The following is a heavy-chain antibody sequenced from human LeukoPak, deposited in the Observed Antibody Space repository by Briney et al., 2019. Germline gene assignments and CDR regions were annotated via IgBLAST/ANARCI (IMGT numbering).Heavy chain of an antibody. J-gene: IGHJ3*02. CDR3: ARDRATMTLGGDDAFDI. CDR1: GFPFSDNY. V-gene: IGHV3-11*01. Sequence: GGSLRLSCAASGFPFSDNYMSWIRQAPGKGLEWVSYISSSGSTIYYADSVKGRFTISRDNAKNSLYLQMNSLRAEDTAVYYCARDRATMTLGGDDAFDIWGQGTMVTVSS. D-gene: IGHD3-22*01. CDR2: ISSSGSTI.